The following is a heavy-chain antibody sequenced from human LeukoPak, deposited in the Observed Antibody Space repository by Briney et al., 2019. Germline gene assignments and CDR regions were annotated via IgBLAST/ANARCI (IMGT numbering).Heavy chain of an antibody. CDR3: ARGGKYCTGGNCYHDS. J-gene: IGHJ5*01. CDR1: GYTFTSYD. CDR2: MNPNSGNT. D-gene: IGHD2-15*01. Sequence: ASVKVSCKASGYTFTSYDINWVRQATGQGLEWMGWMNPNSGNTGYAQKFRGRVAITRNTSISTAYMELSSLRSEDTAVYYCARGGKYCTGGNCYHDSWGQGTLVTVSS. V-gene: IGHV1-8*03.